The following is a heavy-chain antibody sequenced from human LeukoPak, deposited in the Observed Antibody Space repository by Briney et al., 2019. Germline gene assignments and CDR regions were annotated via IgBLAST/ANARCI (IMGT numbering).Heavy chain of an antibody. CDR1: GFTFSGYS. D-gene: IGHD1-26*01. CDR2: ITSSSSAI. J-gene: IGHJ4*02. V-gene: IGHV3-48*01. CDR3: ARVRGSYHFDY. Sequence: GGSLRLPCAASGFTFSGYSMNWVRQAPGKGLEWVSYITSSSSAICYADSVKGRFTISRDNAKNSLYLQMNSLRAEDTAVYYCARVRGSYHFDYWGQGTLVTVSS.